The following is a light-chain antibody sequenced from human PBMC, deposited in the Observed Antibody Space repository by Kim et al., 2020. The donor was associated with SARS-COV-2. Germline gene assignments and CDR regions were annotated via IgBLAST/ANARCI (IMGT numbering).Light chain of an antibody. CDR1: RSISLN. Sequence: ASVGDRVTINCRACRSISLNVHWYQQKPGRAPTFLIYAASNLQSGVPSRFSGSGSGTDFTLTISGLQREDFATYYCQQSDTSPPTFGGGTKVEIK. CDR3: QQSDTSPPT. J-gene: IGKJ4*01. CDR2: AAS. V-gene: IGKV1-39*01.